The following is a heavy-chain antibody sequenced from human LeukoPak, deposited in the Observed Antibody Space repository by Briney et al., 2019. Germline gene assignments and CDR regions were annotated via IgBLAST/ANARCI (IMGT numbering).Heavy chain of an antibody. V-gene: IGHV4-34*01. CDR2: INHSGST. CDR3: ARGRWLRSSFDY. CDR1: GGSFSGYY. Sequence: SETLSLTCAVYGGSFSGYYWSWIRQPPGKGLEWIGEINHSGSTNYNPSLKSRVTISVDTSKNQFPLKLSSVTAADTAVYYCARGRWLRSSFDYWGQGTLVTVSS. J-gene: IGHJ4*02. D-gene: IGHD5-12*01.